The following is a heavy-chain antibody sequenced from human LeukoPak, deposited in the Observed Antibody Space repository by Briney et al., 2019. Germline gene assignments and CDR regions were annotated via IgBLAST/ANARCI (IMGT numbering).Heavy chain of an antibody. CDR1: GFTFSSYW. D-gene: IGHD3-22*01. Sequence: GGSLRLSCAASGFTFSSYWMHWVRQAPGKGLVWVSRINRDGSTTTYADSVKGRFTVSRDNAKNTLNLQMNSLRAEDTAVYYCARGGDYYDSSGYYWRPAEIDYWGQGTLVTVSS. J-gene: IGHJ4*02. CDR2: INRDGSTT. CDR3: ARGGDYYDSSGYYWRPAEIDY. V-gene: IGHV3-74*03.